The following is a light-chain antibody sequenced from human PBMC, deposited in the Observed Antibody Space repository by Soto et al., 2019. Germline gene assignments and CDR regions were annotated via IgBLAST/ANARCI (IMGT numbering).Light chain of an antibody. CDR2: GAS. CDR1: QSVRSNY. V-gene: IGKV3-20*01. CDR3: HQYSTSPYT. J-gene: IGKJ2*01. Sequence: EIVLTQSPGTLSLSPGERATLSCRASQSVRSNYLAWYQQKPGQAPRLLVYGASSRATGIPDTFSGSGSGTDFILTISRLEPEDFAVYYCHQYSTSPYTFGQGTTLEIK.